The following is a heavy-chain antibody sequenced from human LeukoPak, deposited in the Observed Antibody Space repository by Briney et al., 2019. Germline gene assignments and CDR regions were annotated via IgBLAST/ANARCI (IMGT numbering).Heavy chain of an antibody. CDR3: TTILHQLFYQKSFDN. V-gene: IGHV3-15*01. CDR1: GFTFSNAW. Sequence: PGGSLRLSCAASGFTFSNAWMSWVRQAPGKGLEWVGRIKSKTDGGTTDYAAPVKGRFTISRDDSKNTLYLQMNSLKTEDTAVYSCTTILHQLFYQKSFDNWGQGTLVTVSS. D-gene: IGHD2-2*01. CDR2: IKSKTDGGTT. J-gene: IGHJ4*02.